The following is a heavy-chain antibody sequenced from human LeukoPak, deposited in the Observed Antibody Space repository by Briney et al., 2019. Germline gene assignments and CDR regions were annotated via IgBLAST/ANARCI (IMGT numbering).Heavy chain of an antibody. CDR2: ISTSSSYI. Sequence: GGSLRLSCTASGFTFSSYTMNWVRQAPGKGLEWVSSISTSSSYIYYADSVKGRFTISRDNAKNSLYLQMNSLRAEDTAVYYCARGDLYYYDSSGGDYWGQGTLVTVSS. CDR3: ARGDLYYYDSSGGDY. V-gene: IGHV3-21*01. J-gene: IGHJ4*02. CDR1: GFTFSSYT. D-gene: IGHD3-22*01.